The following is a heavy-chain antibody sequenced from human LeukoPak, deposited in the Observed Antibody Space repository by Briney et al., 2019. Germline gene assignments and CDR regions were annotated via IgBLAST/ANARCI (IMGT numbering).Heavy chain of an antibody. CDR2: IYTSGST. Sequence: SETLSLTCTVSGGSISSYYWSWIRQAAGKGLEWIGRIYTSGSTNYNPSLKSRVTMSVDTSKNQFSLKLSSVTAADTAVYFCARDPCNSTGCHRRYGLDQWGQGTLVTVSS. CDR3: ARDPCNSTGCHRRYGLDQ. CDR1: GGSISSYY. D-gene: IGHD2/OR15-2a*01. V-gene: IGHV4-4*07. J-gene: IGHJ4*02.